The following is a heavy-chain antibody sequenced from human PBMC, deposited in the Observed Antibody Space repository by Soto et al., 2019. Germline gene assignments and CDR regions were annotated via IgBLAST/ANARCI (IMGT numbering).Heavy chain of an antibody. D-gene: IGHD3-22*01. V-gene: IGHV3-74*01. Sequence: EVQLVESGGGLVQPGGSLRLSCAASGFTFSDYWMHWVRQAPGKGPVWVSRIYSDGTSITYADSVKGRFTIARDNAKNMLYLHMSSLRAEDTAVYYCAREGTYYETSGYYSTLREYWGQGALVTVSS. CDR2: IYSDGTSI. CDR3: AREGTYYETSGYYSTLREY. J-gene: IGHJ4*02. CDR1: GFTFSDYW.